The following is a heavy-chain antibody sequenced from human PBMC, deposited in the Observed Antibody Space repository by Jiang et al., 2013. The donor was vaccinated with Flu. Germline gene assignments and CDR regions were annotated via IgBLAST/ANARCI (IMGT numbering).Heavy chain of an antibody. CDR3: ARSYYYGSGSYYAFDI. Sequence: SGAEVKKPGASVKVSCKASGYTFTSYYMHWVRQAPGQGLEWMGIINPSGGSTSYAQKFQGRVTMTRDTSTSTVYMELSSLRSEDTAVYYCARSYYYGSGSYYAFDIWGQGTMVTVSS. CDR2: INPSGGST. D-gene: IGHD3-10*01. CDR1: GYTFTSYY. J-gene: IGHJ3*02. V-gene: IGHV1-46*01.